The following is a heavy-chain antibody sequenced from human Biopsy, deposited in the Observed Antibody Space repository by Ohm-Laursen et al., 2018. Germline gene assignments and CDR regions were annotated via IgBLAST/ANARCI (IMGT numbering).Heavy chain of an antibody. V-gene: IGHV1-69*04. D-gene: IGHD2-15*01. Sequence: ASSVKVSCKASGGTFTTYGFNWVRQAPGQGLEWMGRIIPILRTTTYAPKFQGRVTFTADKSSSTAYLELSSLTSEDTAMFYCAREAIGYQLPCDDWGQGTLVTVSS. CDR1: GGTFTTYG. J-gene: IGHJ4*02. CDR3: AREAIGYQLPCDD. CDR2: IIPILRTT.